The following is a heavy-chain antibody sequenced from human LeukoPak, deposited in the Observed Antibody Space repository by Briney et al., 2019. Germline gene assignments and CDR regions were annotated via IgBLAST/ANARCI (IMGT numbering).Heavy chain of an antibody. D-gene: IGHD6-19*01. V-gene: IGHV1-2*02. CDR2: INPNSGGT. CDR3: ATAPTYSSGWYGDDY. J-gene: IGHJ4*02. Sequence: ASVKVSCKASGYTFTGYYMHWVRQAPGQGLEWMGWINPNSGGTNYAQKFQGRVTMTRDTSISTAYMELSRLRSDDTAVYYCATAPTYSSGWYGDDYWGQGTLVTVSS. CDR1: GYTFTGYY.